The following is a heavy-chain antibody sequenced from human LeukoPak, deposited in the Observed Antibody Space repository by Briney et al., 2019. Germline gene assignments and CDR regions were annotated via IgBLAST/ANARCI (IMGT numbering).Heavy chain of an antibody. Sequence: GGSLRLSCAASGFTFSSYAMHWVRQAPGKGLEWVTIISYDGTNKYYADSVKGRFTISRDNSKNTLYLQMHSLRAEDTALYYCAKSQLRYCSGGSCFDAFDIWGQGTMVTVSS. CDR3: AKSQLRYCSGGSCFDAFDI. CDR1: GFTFSSYA. D-gene: IGHD2-15*01. V-gene: IGHV3-30*04. CDR2: ISYDGTNK. J-gene: IGHJ3*02.